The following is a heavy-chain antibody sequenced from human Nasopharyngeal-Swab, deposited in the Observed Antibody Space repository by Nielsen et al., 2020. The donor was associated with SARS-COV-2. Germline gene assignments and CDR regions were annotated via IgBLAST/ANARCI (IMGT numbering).Heavy chain of an antibody. V-gene: IGHV1-2*02. D-gene: IGHD4-17*01. CDR2: INPNSGGT. Sequence: ASVKVSCKASGYTFTGYYMHWVRQAPGQGLEWMGWINPNSGGTNYAQKFQGRVTMTRDTSISTAYMELSRLRSDDTAVYYCATVYGDYAGVFNIWGQGTMVTVSS. CDR1: GYTFTGYY. CDR3: ATVYGDYAGVFNI. J-gene: IGHJ3*02.